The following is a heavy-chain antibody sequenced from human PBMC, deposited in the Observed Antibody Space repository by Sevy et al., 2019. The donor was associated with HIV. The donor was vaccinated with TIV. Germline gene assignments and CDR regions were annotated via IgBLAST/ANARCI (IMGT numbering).Heavy chain of an antibody. V-gene: IGHV4-59*02. J-gene: IGHJ4*02. CDR2: IHNSGTT. CDR1: GGTVYTSY. D-gene: IGHD2-21*01. Sequence: SETLSLTCTVSGGTVYTSYWSWIRQSPGKGLEWIGYIHNSGTTYYNPSLKSRVTMLLDSSKNQFSLRLKSVTAADTAVYFCARDLMGDHCDGDCYPAGHFDSWGQGVLVTVSS. CDR3: ARDLMGDHCDGDCYPAGHFDS.